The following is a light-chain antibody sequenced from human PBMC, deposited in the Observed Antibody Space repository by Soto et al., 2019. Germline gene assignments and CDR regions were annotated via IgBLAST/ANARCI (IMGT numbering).Light chain of an antibody. CDR3: QKYDTAPQT. V-gene: IGKV1-27*01. J-gene: IGKJ1*01. Sequence: DIQMTQSPSSPFSSFGDTVTITFRASQGIIDYLAWYQKRPGKVPKLLIYAASTLQTGVPSRFSGSGAGTDFTLTISSLQPEDVGTYYCQKYDTAPQTFGQGTKVDIK. CDR2: AAS. CDR1: QGIIDY.